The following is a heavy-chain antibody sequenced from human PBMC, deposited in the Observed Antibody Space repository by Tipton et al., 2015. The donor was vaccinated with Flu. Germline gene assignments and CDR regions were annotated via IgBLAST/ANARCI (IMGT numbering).Heavy chain of an antibody. CDR2: ISPSGTTK. CDR1: GFTFSSYE. CDR3: ARGFIRFCDF. V-gene: IGHV3-48*03. D-gene: IGHD3-16*01. Sequence: SLRLSCAVSGFTFSSYEMNWVRQAPGKGLEWVSFISPSGTTKYYADAVKGRFSISRDNTKNSLFLQMNSLRAGDTGVYYCARGFIRFCDFWGQGTLVTVSS. J-gene: IGHJ4*02.